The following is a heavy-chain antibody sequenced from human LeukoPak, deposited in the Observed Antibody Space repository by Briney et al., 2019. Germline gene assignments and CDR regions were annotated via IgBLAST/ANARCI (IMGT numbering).Heavy chain of an antibody. CDR1: GFTFSDYY. CDR2: ISSSGNII. CDR3: ARVGATYAFDI. J-gene: IGHJ3*02. V-gene: IGHV3-11*04. Sequence: GGSLRLSCAASGFTFSDYYMSWIRQAPGKGPEWVSYISSSGNIIYYADSVKGRFTISRDNAKNSVYLQMNSLRAEDTAVYYCARVGATYAFDIWGQGTMVTVSS. D-gene: IGHD1-26*01.